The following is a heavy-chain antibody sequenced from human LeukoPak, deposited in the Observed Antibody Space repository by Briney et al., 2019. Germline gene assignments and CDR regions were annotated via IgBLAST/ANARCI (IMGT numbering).Heavy chain of an antibody. J-gene: IGHJ4*02. CDR1: GGSISSSSYY. CDR3: ARRYCSSTSCYFSEYYFDY. Sequence: PSETLSLTRTVSGGSISSSSYYWGWIRQPPGKGLEWIGSIYYSGSTYYNPSLKSRVTISVDTSKNQFSLKLSSVTAADTAVYYCARRYCSSTSCYFSEYYFDYWGQGTLVTVSS. V-gene: IGHV4-39*01. CDR2: IYYSGST. D-gene: IGHD2-2*01.